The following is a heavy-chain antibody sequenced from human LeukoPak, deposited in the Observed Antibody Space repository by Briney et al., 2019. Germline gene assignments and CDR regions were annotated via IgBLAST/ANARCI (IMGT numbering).Heavy chain of an antibody. CDR1: GYTFTSYD. V-gene: IGHV1-8*01. Sequence: GASVKVSCKASGYTFTSYDINWVRQATGQGLEWMGWMNPKSGNTGYAQKFQGRVTMTKNTSISTAYMELSSLRSEDTAVYYCARAMVRGVTLEFDPWGQGTLVTVSS. D-gene: IGHD3-10*01. J-gene: IGHJ5*02. CDR2: MNPKSGNT. CDR3: ARAMVRGVTLEFDP.